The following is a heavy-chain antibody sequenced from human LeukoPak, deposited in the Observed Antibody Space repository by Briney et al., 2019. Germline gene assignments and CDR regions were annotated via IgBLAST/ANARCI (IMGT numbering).Heavy chain of an antibody. CDR1: GGTCSSYA. J-gene: IGHJ4*02. CDR2: IIPILGIA. CDR3: ASGGGSRREYYFDY. Sequence: GASVKVSCKASGGTCSSYAISWVRQAPGQGLEWMGRIIPILGIANYAQKFQGRVTITADKSTSTAYMELSSLRSEDTAVYYCASGGGSRREYYFDYWGQGTLVTVSS. D-gene: IGHD1-26*01. V-gene: IGHV1-69*04.